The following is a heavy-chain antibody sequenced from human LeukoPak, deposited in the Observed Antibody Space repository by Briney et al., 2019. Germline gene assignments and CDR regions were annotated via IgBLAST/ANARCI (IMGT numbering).Heavy chain of an antibody. Sequence: SETLSLTCAVSGGSISSNSYYWGWIRQPPGKGLEWIGSIYYSGSTYYNPSLKSRVTISVDTSKNQFSLKLRSVTAADTAVYYCARGYSSSWYLNWFDPWGQGTLVTVSS. J-gene: IGHJ5*02. CDR1: GGSISSNSYY. D-gene: IGHD6-13*01. V-gene: IGHV4-39*01. CDR3: ARGYSSSWYLNWFDP. CDR2: IYYSGST.